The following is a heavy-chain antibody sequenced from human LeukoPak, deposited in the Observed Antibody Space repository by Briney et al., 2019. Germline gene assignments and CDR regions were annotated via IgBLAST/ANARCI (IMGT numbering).Heavy chain of an antibody. Sequence: GASVKVSCKASGYTFTSYYMHWVRQAPGQGLEWMGIINPSGGSTSYAQKFQGRVTMTRDTSTSTVYMELSSLRSEDTAVYYCARDQIVHSSSKVFLVGYYYYYMDVWGKGTTVTVSS. D-gene: IGHD6-6*01. CDR2: INPSGGST. CDR3: ARDQIVHSSSKVFLVGYYYYYMDV. V-gene: IGHV1-46*01. J-gene: IGHJ6*03. CDR1: GYTFTSYY.